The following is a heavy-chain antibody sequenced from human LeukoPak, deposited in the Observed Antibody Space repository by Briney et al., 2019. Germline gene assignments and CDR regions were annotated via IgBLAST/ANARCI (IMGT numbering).Heavy chain of an antibody. CDR3: ARDWNGSGRCFDC. J-gene: IGHJ4*02. Sequence: GGSLRLSCATSGFTFSTYWMSWVRQAPGKGLEWEANIKTDGSEKYYVDSVKGRFTISRDNAKNSLSLEMNSLRGEDTAVYYCARDWNGSGRCFDCWGQGTQVTVSS. V-gene: IGHV3-7*01. D-gene: IGHD3-10*01. CDR1: GFTFSTYW. CDR2: IKTDGSEK.